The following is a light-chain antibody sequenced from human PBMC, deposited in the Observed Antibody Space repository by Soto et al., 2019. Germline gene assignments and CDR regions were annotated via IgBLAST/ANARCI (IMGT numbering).Light chain of an antibody. Sequence: QSALTQPASVSGPPGQSITLSCPGTSSDVGGYNYVSWYQHHPGKAPKLIIYDVTNRPSGVSKPFSGSKSGNTASLTISGLQPEDEADYYCSSYTTSNTRQIVFGTGTKSPS. CDR1: SSDVGGYNY. CDR2: DVT. CDR3: SSYTTSNTRQIV. J-gene: IGLJ1*01. V-gene: IGLV2-14*03.